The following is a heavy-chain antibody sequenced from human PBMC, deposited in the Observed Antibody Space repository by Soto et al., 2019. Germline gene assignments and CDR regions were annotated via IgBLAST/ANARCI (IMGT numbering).Heavy chain of an antibody. V-gene: IGHV1-69*13. CDR3: ARVKGGTWWFDP. Sequence: SVKVSCKASGGTFSSYAISWVRQAPGQGLEWMGGIIPIFGTANYAQEFQGRVTITADESTSTAYMELSSLRSEDTAVYYCARVKGGTWWFDPWGQGTLVTVSS. CDR1: GGTFSSYA. CDR2: IIPIFGTA. J-gene: IGHJ5*02. D-gene: IGHD3-16*01.